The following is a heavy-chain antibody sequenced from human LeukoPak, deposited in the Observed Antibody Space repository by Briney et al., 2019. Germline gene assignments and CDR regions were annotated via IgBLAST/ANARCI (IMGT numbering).Heavy chain of an antibody. D-gene: IGHD3-10*01. J-gene: IGHJ3*02. Sequence: PGGSLRLSCAASGFTFKNYAMHWVRQAPGKGLEWVALISYDGSNKYDADSVKGRFTISRDNSKNTLYLQMNSLRGEDTAVYYCARDFGPVAFDIWGQGTMASVSS. CDR1: GFTFKNYA. V-gene: IGHV3-30-3*01. CDR2: ISYDGSNK. CDR3: ARDFGPVAFDI.